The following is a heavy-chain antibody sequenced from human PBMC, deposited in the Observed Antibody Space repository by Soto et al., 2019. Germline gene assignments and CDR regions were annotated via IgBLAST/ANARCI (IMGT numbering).Heavy chain of an antibody. CDR1: GGSISSYY. CDR3: ARDQSPYGDYESYYAMDV. V-gene: IGHV4-59*01. CDR2: IYYSGST. Sequence: SETLSLTCTVSGGSISSYYWSWIRQPPGKGLEWIGYIYYSGSTNYNPSLKSRVTISVDTSKNQFSLKLSSVTAADTAVYYCARDQSPYGDYESYYAMDVWGQGTTVTVS. J-gene: IGHJ6*02. D-gene: IGHD4-17*01.